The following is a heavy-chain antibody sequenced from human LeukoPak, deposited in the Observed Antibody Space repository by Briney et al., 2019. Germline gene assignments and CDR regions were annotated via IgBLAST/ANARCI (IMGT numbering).Heavy chain of an antibody. Sequence: SETLSLTCTVSGGSISSYYCSWIRQPPGKGLEWIGYIYYSGSTNYNPSLKSRVTISVDTSKNQFSLKLSSVTAADTAVYYCARETRVATILDAFDIWGPGTMVTVSS. J-gene: IGHJ3*02. CDR1: GGSISSYY. CDR2: IYYSGST. V-gene: IGHV4-59*01. D-gene: IGHD5-24*01. CDR3: ARETRVATILDAFDI.